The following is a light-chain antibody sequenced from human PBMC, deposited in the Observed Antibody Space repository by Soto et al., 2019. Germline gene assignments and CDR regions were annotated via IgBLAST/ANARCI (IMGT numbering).Light chain of an antibody. CDR1: QSVSTY. Sequence: EIVLTQSPATLSLSPGERVTLSCRASQSVSTYLAWYQQKPGQAPRLLIYDASNRATGIPVRFSGSGSGTDFTLTISSLEPEDFATYYCLQYNSYPFTFGQGTRLEI. CDR3: LQYNSYPFT. CDR2: DAS. V-gene: IGKV3-11*01. J-gene: IGKJ5*01.